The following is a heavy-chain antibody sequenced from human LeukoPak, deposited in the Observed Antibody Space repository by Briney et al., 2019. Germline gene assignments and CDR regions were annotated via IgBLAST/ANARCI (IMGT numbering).Heavy chain of an antibody. CDR2: IIPIFGTA. CDR3: ARVYWELLPMGYFQH. V-gene: IGHV1-69*05. J-gene: IGHJ1*01. Sequence: ASVKVSCKASGGTFSSYAISWVRQAPGQGLEWMGGIIPIFGTANYAQKFQGRVTMTRDTSTSTVYMELSSLRSEDTAVYYCARVYWELLPMGYFQHWGQGTLVTVSS. CDR1: GGTFSSYA. D-gene: IGHD1-26*01.